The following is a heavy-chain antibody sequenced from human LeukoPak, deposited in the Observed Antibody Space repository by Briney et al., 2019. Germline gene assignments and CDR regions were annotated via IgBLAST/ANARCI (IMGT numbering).Heavy chain of an antibody. Sequence: PSETLSLTCTVSGGSISSSSYYWGWIRQPPGKGLEWIGSIYYSGSTYYNPSLKSRVTISVDTSKNQFSLKLSSVTAADTAVYYCARLTYYYDSSGYPPIDYWGQGTLVTVSS. CDR1: GGSISSSSYY. CDR3: ARLTYYYDSSGYPPIDY. J-gene: IGHJ4*02. V-gene: IGHV4-39*07. CDR2: IYYSGST. D-gene: IGHD3-22*01.